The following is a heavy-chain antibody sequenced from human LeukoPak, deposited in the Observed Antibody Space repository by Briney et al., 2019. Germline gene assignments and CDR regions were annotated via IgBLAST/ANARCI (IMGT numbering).Heavy chain of an antibody. V-gene: IGHV3-48*01. Sequence: PGGSLRLSCAASGFTFSSYSMNWVRQAPGKGLEWVSSISSSRTTSYADSVKGRFTISRDNAKNSLYLQMNSLRAEDTAVYYCARDLEGSGSFYRPSYDYWGQGTLVTVSS. CDR3: ARDLEGSGSFYRPSYDY. CDR2: ISSSRTT. D-gene: IGHD3-10*01. CDR1: GFTFSSYS. J-gene: IGHJ4*02.